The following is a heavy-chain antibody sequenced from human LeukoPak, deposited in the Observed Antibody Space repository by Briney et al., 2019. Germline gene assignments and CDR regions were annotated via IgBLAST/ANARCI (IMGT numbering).Heavy chain of an antibody. CDR1: GFTFSSYA. V-gene: IGHV3-23*01. J-gene: IGHJ5*02. CDR3: AKDRDGRSWFDP. CDR2: ISGSGGST. Sequence: GGSLSLSCAASGFTFSSYAMSWVRQAPGKGLEWVSAISGSGGSTYYADSVKGRFTISRDNSKNTLYLQMNSLRAEDTAVYYCAKDRDGRSWFDPWGQGTLVTVSS. D-gene: IGHD1-26*01.